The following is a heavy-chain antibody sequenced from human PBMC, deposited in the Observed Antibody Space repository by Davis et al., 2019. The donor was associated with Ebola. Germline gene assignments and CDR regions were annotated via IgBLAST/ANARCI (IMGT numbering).Heavy chain of an antibody. CDR3: ARAQFPTTSDH. Sequence: ASVTVSCQASGYTFTSYYMHWARQAPGQGLEWMAWISAYNGNTNYAQRFQGRVTLTTDTSTSTAYMEVGSLRSDDTAVYYCARAQFPTTSDHWGQGTLVTVSS. D-gene: IGHD1-1*01. V-gene: IGHV1-18*04. J-gene: IGHJ4*02. CDR2: ISAYNGNT. CDR1: GYTFTSYY.